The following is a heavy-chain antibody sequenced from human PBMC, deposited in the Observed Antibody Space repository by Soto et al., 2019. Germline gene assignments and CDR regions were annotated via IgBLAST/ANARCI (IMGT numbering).Heavy chain of an antibody. J-gene: IGHJ3*02. CDR2: INPSGGST. V-gene: IGHV1-46*01. Sequence: GASVKVSCKASGYTFTSYYMHWVRQAPGQGLEWMGIINPSGGSTSYAQKFQGRVTMTRDTSTSTVYMGLSSLRSEDTAVYYCASSNGGYYYDSSGYPGDAFDIWGQGTMVTVSS. CDR3: ASSNGGYYYDSSGYPGDAFDI. CDR1: GYTFTSYY. D-gene: IGHD3-22*01.